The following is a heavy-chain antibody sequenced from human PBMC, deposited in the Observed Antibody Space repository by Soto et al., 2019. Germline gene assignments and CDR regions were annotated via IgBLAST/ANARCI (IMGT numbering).Heavy chain of an antibody. CDR3: ASYYYDSSGYYYVPGVY. Sequence: PSETMSLTCTVAGGSISSSSYYWGRIRKPPGKGLEWIGSIYYSGSTYYNPSLKSRVTISVDTSKNQFSLKLSSVTAADTAVYYCASYYYDSSGYYYVPGVYWGQGTLVTVSS. J-gene: IGHJ4*02. CDR1: GGSISSSSYY. V-gene: IGHV4-39*01. D-gene: IGHD3-22*01. CDR2: IYYSGST.